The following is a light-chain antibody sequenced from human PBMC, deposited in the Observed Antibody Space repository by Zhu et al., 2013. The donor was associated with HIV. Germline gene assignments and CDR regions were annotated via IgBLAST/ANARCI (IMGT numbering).Light chain of an antibody. J-gene: IGKJ1*01. Sequence: EFVLTQSPGTLSLSLGERATLSCRASQSVSSNYLAWYQQRPGQAPRLLIFGASGRATGIPDRFSGSGSGTDFTLTISRLEPEDFAVYYCQQYGRSPRTFGQGTKVELK. CDR3: QQYGRSPRT. V-gene: IGKV3-20*01. CDR2: GAS. CDR1: QSVSSNY.